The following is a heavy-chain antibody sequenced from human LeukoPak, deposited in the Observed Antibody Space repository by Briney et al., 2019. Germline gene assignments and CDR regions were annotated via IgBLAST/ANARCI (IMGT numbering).Heavy chain of an antibody. Sequence: QPGGSLRLSCAASGFTFSSYAMHWVRQAPGKGLEYVSAISSNGGSTYYANSVKGRFTISRDNSKNTLYLQMGSLRAEDMAVYYCARDNDGSGSFDYWGQGTLVTVSS. J-gene: IGHJ4*02. V-gene: IGHV3-64*01. CDR3: ARDNDGSGSFDY. D-gene: IGHD3-10*01. CDR2: ISSNGGST. CDR1: GFTFSSYA.